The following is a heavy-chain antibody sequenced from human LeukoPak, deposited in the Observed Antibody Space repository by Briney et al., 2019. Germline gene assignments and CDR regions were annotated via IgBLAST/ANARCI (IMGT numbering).Heavy chain of an antibody. V-gene: IGHV3-30*02. CDR1: GFTFSSYG. Sequence: GGSLRLSCAASGFTFSSYGMHWVRQAPGKGLEWVAFIRYDGSNKYYADSVKGRFTISRDKSKNTLYLQMNSLRAEGTAVYYCAKAVGNWFDPWGQGNLVTVSS. J-gene: IGHJ5*02. CDR2: IRYDGSNK. CDR3: AKAVGNWFDP.